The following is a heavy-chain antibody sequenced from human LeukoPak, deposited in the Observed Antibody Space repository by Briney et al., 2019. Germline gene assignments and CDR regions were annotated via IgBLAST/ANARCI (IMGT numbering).Heavy chain of an antibody. J-gene: IGHJ4*02. CDR2: IYTGGST. D-gene: IGHD2/OR15-2a*01. Sequence: QPGGSLRLSCAASGFTVSSSYMNWVRQAPGKGLEWVSVIYTGGSTYYADSVKGRFTISRDNSKNTLYLQMNSPRAEDTAVYYCARDANKKNYFDCWGQGTLVTVSS. V-gene: IGHV3-53*01. CDR1: GFTVSSSY. CDR3: ARDANKKNYFDC.